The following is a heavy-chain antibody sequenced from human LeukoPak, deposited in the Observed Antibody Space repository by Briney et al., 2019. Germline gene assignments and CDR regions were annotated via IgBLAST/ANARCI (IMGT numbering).Heavy chain of an antibody. V-gene: IGHV3-30*02. CDR1: GFTFSSYG. CDR2: IRYDGSNK. CDR3: ARARKSGGITMIRGIKDRGWFDP. J-gene: IGHJ5*02. D-gene: IGHD3-10*01. Sequence: GGSLRLSCAASGFTFSSYGMHWVRQAPGKGLEWVAFIRYDGSNKNFADSVRGLSTISRDNSKNTLYLQMNSLRAEDTAVYYCARARKSGGITMIRGIKDRGWFDPWGQGTLVTVSS.